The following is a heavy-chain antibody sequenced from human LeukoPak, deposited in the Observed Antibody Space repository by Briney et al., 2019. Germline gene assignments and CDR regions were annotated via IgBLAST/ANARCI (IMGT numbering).Heavy chain of an antibody. J-gene: IGHJ6*03. V-gene: IGHV4-4*07. CDR3: ARLGSGSYYHLNYYYYMDV. Sequence: RPSETLSLTCTVSGGSISSYYWSWIRQPAGKGLEWIGRIYTSGSTNYNPSLKSRVTISVDTSKNQFSLKLSSVTAADTAVYYCARLGSGSYYHLNYYYYMDVWGKGTTVTVSS. D-gene: IGHD3-10*01. CDR1: GGSISSYY. CDR2: IYTSGST.